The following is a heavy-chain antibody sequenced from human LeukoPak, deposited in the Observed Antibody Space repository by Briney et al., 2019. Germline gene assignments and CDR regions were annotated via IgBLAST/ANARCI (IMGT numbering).Heavy chain of an antibody. CDR2: IIPILGIA. D-gene: IGHD6-25*01. CDR3: ARGRPGRAATLAKLPGFDP. J-gene: IGHJ5*02. Sequence: ASVKVSCKASVGTFSSYAISWVRQAPGQGLEWMGRIIPILGIANYAQKFQGRVTITADKSTSTAYMELSSLRSEDTAVYYCARGRPGRAATLAKLPGFDPWGQGTLVTVSS. V-gene: IGHV1-69*04. CDR1: VGTFSSYA.